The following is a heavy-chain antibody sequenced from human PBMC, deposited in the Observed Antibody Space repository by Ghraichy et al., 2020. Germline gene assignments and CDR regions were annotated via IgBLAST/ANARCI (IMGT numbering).Heavy chain of an antibody. CDR1: GGSISSSGYY. J-gene: IGHJ4*02. D-gene: IGHD6-13*01. CDR3: ARQWRGSWSCDY. CDR2: IYYSGST. V-gene: IGHV4-39*01. Sequence: SETLSLTCTVSGGSISSSGYYWGWIRQPPGKGLEWIGSIYYSGSTYYNPSLKSRVTISVDTSKNQFSLKLSSVTAADTAVYYCARQWRGSWSCDYWGQGTLVTVSS.